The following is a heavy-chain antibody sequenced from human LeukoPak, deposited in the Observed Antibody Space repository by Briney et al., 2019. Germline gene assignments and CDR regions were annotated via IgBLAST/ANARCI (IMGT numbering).Heavy chain of an antibody. CDR1: GFTFDDYG. CDR2: ISGSGGST. Sequence: GGSLRLSCAASGFTFDDYGMSWVRHAPGKGLEWVSAISGSGGSTYYADSVKGRFTISRDNSKNTLYLQMNSLRAEDTAVYYCAKDEGYDFWSGYLDYWGQGTLVTVSS. D-gene: IGHD3-3*01. J-gene: IGHJ4*02. V-gene: IGHV3-23*01. CDR3: AKDEGYDFWSGYLDY.